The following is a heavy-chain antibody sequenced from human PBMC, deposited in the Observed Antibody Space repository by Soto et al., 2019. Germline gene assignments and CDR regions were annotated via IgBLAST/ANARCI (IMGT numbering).Heavy chain of an antibody. J-gene: IGHJ6*03. CDR3: AKEGGEGYCSSTSCHGYYYYYMDV. CDR1: GFTFSSYA. V-gene: IGHV3-23*01. CDR2: ISGSGGST. D-gene: IGHD2-2*01. Sequence: GGSLRLSCAASGFTFSSYAMSWFRQAPGKGLEWVSAISGSGGSTYYADSVKGRFTISRDNSKNTLYLQMNSLRAEDTAVYYCAKEGGEGYCSSTSCHGYYYYYMDVWGKGTTVTVSS.